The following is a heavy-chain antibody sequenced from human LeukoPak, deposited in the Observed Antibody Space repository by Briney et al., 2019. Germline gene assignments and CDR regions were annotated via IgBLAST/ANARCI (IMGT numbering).Heavy chain of an antibody. V-gene: IGHV1-24*01. CDR2: FDPEDGET. D-gene: IGHD3-22*01. Sequence: GASVKVSCKVSGYTLTELSMHWVRQAPGKGLEWMGGFDPEDGETIYAQKFQGRVTMTEDTSTDTAYMELSSLRSEDTAVYYYATKRLLRDYDSSGYYYNFDYWGQGTLVTVSS. CDR3: ATKRLLRDYDSSGYYYNFDY. J-gene: IGHJ4*02. CDR1: GYTLTELS.